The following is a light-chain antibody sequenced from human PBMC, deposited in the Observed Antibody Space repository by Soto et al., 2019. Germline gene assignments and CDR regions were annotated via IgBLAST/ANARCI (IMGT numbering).Light chain of an antibody. V-gene: IGLV2-23*02. CDR2: EVS. CDR1: SSDVGSYNL. J-gene: IGLJ1*01. CDR3: CSYAGSSTS. Sequence: QSVLTQPASVSGSPGQSITISCTGTSSDVGSYNLVSWYQQHPGKAPKLMIYEVSKRPSGVSNRFSGSKSGNTASLTISGLQAEDEAVYYCCSYAGSSTSFGTGTKVTVL.